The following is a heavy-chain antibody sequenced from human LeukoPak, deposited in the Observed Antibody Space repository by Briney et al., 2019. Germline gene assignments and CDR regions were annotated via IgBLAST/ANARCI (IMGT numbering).Heavy chain of an antibody. J-gene: IGHJ5*02. CDR2: INPSGGST. CDR3: ARPIAAAGTGWFDP. V-gene: IGHV1-46*01. CDR1: GYTFTSYY. Sequence: ASVQVTCQASGYTFTSYYMHWVRQAPGQGLEWMGIINPSGGSTSYAQKFQGRVTMTRDTSTSTVYMELSSLRSEDTAVYYCARPIAAAGTGWFDPWGQGTLVTVSS. D-gene: IGHD6-13*01.